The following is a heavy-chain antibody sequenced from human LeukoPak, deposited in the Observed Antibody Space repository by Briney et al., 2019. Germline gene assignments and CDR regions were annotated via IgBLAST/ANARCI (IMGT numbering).Heavy chain of an antibody. D-gene: IGHD3-22*01. J-gene: IGHJ6*02. CDR1: GFTFGDYA. CDR2: IRRKAYDGTT. Sequence: PGGSLRLSCTASGFTFGDYAMSWFRQAPGKGLEWVGFIRRKAYDGTTEYAASVKGRFTISRDDSKSIAYLQMNSLKTEDTAVYYCTSGFLSAQSDYYDSNYYYYGMDVWGRGTTVTVSS. V-gene: IGHV3-49*03. CDR3: TSGFLSAQSDYYDSNYYYYGMDV.